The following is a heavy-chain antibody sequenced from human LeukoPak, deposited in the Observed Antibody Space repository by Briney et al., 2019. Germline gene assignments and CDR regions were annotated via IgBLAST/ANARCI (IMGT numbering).Heavy chain of an antibody. D-gene: IGHD5/OR15-5a*01. Sequence: TLRLSCEAPGFTFSDSYMSWVRQAQGKGLEWLTYISGSGHDTSYADSVKGRYTVSRDNAKNSLFLQMNSLRAEDTAVYYCAKSARVYDHWGQGTLVTVSS. J-gene: IGHJ4*02. V-gene: IGHV3-11*04. CDR3: AKSARVYDH. CDR2: ISGSGHDT. CDR1: GFTFSDSY.